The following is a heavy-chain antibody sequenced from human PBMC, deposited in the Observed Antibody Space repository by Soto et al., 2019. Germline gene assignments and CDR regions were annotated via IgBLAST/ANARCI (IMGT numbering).Heavy chain of an antibody. V-gene: IGHV3-23*01. Sequence: GGSLRLSCAASGFTCSSYAFSRVRQAPGKGLEWVSGNIGSGGSTYYADSVKGRFSISRDNAKNTLYLQMNSLRAEDTAVYYCARDYSWYYDFWSGYYGGYYYYYYGMDVWGQGTTVTVSS. CDR2: NIGSGGST. CDR1: GFTCSSYA. CDR3: ARDYSWYYDFWSGYYGGYYYYYYGMDV. D-gene: IGHD3-3*01. J-gene: IGHJ6*02.